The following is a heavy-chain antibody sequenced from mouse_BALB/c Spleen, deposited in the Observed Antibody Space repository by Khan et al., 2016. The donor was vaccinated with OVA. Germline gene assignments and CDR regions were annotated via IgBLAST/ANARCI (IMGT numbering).Heavy chain of an antibody. CDR3: ARGSGNSRFAY. J-gene: IGHJ3*01. Sequence: QVQLKESGAELVRPGVSVKISCKGSGYTFTDFAMHWVKQSHAKSLEWIGVISTFYGDATYNQMFKDKATMTVDKSSSTAYMELVRLTSDDSAIYYCARGSGNSRFAYWGQGTLVTVSA. CDR1: GYTFTDFA. D-gene: IGHD1-3*01. CDR2: ISTFYGDA. V-gene: IGHV1S137*01.